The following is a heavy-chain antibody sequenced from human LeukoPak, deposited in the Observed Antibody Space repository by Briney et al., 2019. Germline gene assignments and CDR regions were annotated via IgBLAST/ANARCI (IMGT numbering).Heavy chain of an antibody. J-gene: IGHJ4*02. CDR2: INHSGST. CDR3: ARLQDYDILTGYYVDYFDY. CDR1: GASRGPFSGYS. V-gene: IGHV4-34*01. Sequence: SETLSLTCAMSGASRGPFSGYSWSWIRQPPGKGLEWIGEINHSGSTNYNPSLKSRVNISVDTSKNQFSLKLSSVTAADTAVYYCARLQDYDILTGYYVDYFDYWGQGTLVTVSS. D-gene: IGHD3-9*01.